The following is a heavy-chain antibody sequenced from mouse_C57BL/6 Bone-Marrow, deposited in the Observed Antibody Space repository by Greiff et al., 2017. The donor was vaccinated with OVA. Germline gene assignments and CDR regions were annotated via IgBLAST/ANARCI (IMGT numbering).Heavy chain of an antibody. CDR2: IYPGDGDT. J-gene: IGHJ1*03. D-gene: IGHD1-1*01. CDR1: GYAFSSSW. CDR3: ARRDYYGRGYFDV. Sequence: VQRVESGPELVKPGASVKISCKASGYAFSSSWMNWVKQRPGKGLEWIGRIYPGDGDTNYNGKFKGKATLTADKSSSTAYMQLSSLTSEDSAVYFCARRDYYGRGYFDVWGTGTTVTVSS. V-gene: IGHV1-82*01.